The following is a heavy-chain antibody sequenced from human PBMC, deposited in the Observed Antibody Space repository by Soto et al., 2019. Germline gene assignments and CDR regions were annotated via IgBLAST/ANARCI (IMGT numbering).Heavy chain of an antibody. J-gene: IGHJ5*02. CDR1: GFTLSNYA. D-gene: IGHD3-10*01. CDR2: LNARGDTT. V-gene: IGHV3-23*01. Sequence: EVQLLESGGGLVQPGGSLRLSCAASGFTLSNYAMRWVRQAPGKGLEWVSSLNARGDTTDYADFAKGRFTISRDTFENTLYLQMNSLRAEDTAIYYCATCLLSDYVPFGPWGQGTLVTVSS. CDR3: ATCLLSDYVPFGP.